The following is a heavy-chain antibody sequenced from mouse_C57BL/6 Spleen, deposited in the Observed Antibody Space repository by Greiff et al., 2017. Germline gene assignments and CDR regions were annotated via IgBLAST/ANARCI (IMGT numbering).Heavy chain of an antibody. Sequence: QVQLQQPGAELVMPGASVKLSCKASGYTFTSYWMHWVKQRPGQGLEWIGEIDPSGSCTNYNQKFKGKSTLTVDKSSSTAYMQLSSLTSEDCAIYYGDTGYSNRFAYWGQGTLVTVSA. V-gene: IGHV1-69*01. CDR1: GYTFTSYW. CDR3: DTGYSNRFAY. D-gene: IGHD2-5*01. CDR2: IDPSGSCT. J-gene: IGHJ3*01.